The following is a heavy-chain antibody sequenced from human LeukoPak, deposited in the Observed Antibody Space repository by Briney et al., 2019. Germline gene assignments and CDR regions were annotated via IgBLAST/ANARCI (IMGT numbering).Heavy chain of an antibody. D-gene: IGHD1-26*01. CDR3: ARDRGLIVGAAVDY. CDR1: GGTFSSYA. CDR2: ISPIFGTA. V-gene: IGHV1-69*05. J-gene: IGHJ4*02. Sequence: SVKVSCKASGGTFSSYAISWVRQAPGQGLEWMGRISPIFGTANYAQKFQGRVTITTDESTSTAYMELSSLRSEDTAVSYCARDRGLIVGAAVDYWGQGTLVTVSS.